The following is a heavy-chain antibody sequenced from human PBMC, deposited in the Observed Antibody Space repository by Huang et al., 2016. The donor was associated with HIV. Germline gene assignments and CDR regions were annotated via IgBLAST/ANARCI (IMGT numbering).Heavy chain of an antibody. D-gene: IGHD2-15*01. Sequence: QVQLVQSGAEVKKPGASVKVSCKASGYTFSNYDINWVRQAPGQGLEWMGWMNPNSGNTGYARKFQGRVTMTRSTSISTAYMELSRLRFEDTAVYYCATLPPVNYGRSGGRVRVYWGQGSLVTVSS. V-gene: IGHV1-8*01. CDR3: ATLPPVNYGRSGGRVRVY. CDR1: GYTFSNYD. J-gene: IGHJ4*02. CDR2: MNPNSGNT.